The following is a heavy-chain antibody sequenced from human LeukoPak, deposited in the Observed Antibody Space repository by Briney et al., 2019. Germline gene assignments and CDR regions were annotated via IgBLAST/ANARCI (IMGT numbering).Heavy chain of an antibody. CDR1: GFTFSSYW. J-gene: IGHJ4*02. Sequence: GSLRLSCAASGFTFSSYWMSWVRQAPGKRLEWVANIKQDGSEKYYVDSVKGRFTISRDNAKNSLYLQMNSLRVEDTAVYYCASTSWSGYDYWGQGTLVTVSS. V-gene: IGHV3-7*01. D-gene: IGHD3-3*01. CDR3: ASTSWSGYDY. CDR2: IKQDGSEK.